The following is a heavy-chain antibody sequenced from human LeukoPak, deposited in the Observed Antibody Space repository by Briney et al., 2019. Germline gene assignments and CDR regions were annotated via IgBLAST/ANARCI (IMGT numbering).Heavy chain of an antibody. J-gene: IGHJ6*02. D-gene: IGHD3-3*01. V-gene: IGHV3-23*01. CDR3: ARARQYDSWSGYSRYYYYGMDV. Sequence: GGCLRLSWATSGSTFSSYGMSWVRQAPGKRLEWVSSISGSDGSTYYADSVKGRFTISRDNSKNTLYLLMNSLGVEDTAVYYSARARQYDSWSGYSRYYYYGMDVWGQGTTVTVS. CDR1: GSTFSSYG. CDR2: ISGSDGST.